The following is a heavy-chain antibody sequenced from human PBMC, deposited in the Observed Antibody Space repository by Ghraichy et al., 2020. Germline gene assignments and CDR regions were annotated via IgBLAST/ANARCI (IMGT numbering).Heavy chain of an antibody. J-gene: IGHJ4*02. V-gene: IGHV3-53*03. CDR2: VQNTGAT. Sequence: GGSLRLSCAGSEFTMSSNYMSWVRQAPGKGLEWVSIVQNTGATFYADSVKGRFTISRDSSRNMLYLQMNSLRVEDTAVSYCARGLRLHYFDLWGQGTLVTVSS. CDR3: ARGLRLHYFDL. D-gene: IGHD4-11*01. CDR1: EFTMSSNY.